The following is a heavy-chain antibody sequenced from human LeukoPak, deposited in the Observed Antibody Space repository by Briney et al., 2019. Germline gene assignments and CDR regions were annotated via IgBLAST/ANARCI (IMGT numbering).Heavy chain of an antibody. CDR3: ARDLTPRIAVVGGSDWDAFDI. V-gene: IGHV7-4-1*02. D-gene: IGHD6-19*01. Sequence: EASVKVSCKASGYTFTSYGISWVRQAPGQGLEWMGWINTNTGNPTYAQGFTGRFVFSSDTSVSTAYLQISRLKAEDTAVYYCARDLTPRIAVVGGSDWDAFDIWGQGTMVTVSS. J-gene: IGHJ3*02. CDR2: INTNTGNP. CDR1: GYTFTSYG.